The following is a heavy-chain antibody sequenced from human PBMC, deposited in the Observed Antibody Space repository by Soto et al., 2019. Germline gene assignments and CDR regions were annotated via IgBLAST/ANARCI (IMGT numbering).Heavy chain of an antibody. Sequence: SETLSLICTLSGGSIRSYYWTWIRQPPGKRLEWLGHIFYSGSTFYNPSLKSRVTISIHTSKSQFSLQLTSVTAADTAVYYCARGAADTAMVDSWGKGTLVTVS. CDR1: GGSIRSYY. J-gene: IGHJ4*02. D-gene: IGHD5-18*01. CDR3: ARGAADTAMVDS. CDR2: IFYSGST. V-gene: IGHV4-59*01.